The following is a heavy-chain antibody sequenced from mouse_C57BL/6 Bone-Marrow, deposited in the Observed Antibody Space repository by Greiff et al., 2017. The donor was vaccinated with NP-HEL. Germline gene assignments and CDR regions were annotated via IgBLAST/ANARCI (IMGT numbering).Heavy chain of an antibody. Sequence: VQLQESGAELARPGASVKLSCKASGYTFTSYGISWVKQRTGQGLEWIGEIYPRSGNTYYNEKFKGKATLTADKSSSTAYMELRSLTSEDSAVYFCARSDGNYVYWGQGTLVTVSA. CDR2: IYPRSGNT. V-gene: IGHV1-81*01. CDR1: GYTFTSYG. CDR3: ARSDGNYVY. J-gene: IGHJ3*01. D-gene: IGHD2-1*01.